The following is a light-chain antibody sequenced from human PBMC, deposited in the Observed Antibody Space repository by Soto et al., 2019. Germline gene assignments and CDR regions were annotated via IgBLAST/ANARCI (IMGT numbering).Light chain of an antibody. CDR3: SSYTSSSTNS. J-gene: IGLJ1*01. CDR1: SSDVGGYNY. CDR2: EVS. Sequence: QSALTQPASVSGSPGQSITISCTGTSSDVGGYNYVSWYQQHPGKAPKLMIYEVSNRPSGVSNLFSGSKSGNTASLTISGLQAEDEADYYCSSYTSSSTNSFGTGTKLTVL. V-gene: IGLV2-14*01.